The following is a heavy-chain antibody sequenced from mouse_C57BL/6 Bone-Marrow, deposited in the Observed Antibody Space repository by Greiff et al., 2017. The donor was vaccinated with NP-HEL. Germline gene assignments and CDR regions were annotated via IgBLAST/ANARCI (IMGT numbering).Heavy chain of an antibody. D-gene: IGHD3-3*01. V-gene: IGHV3-6*01. CDR3: AREGCDY. J-gene: IGHJ2*01. CDR2: ISYDGSN. CDR1: GYSITRGYY. Sequence: VQLKESGPGLVKPSQSLSLTCSVTGYSITRGYYWNWIRQFPGNKLEWMGYISYDGSNNYNPSLKNRISITRDTSKNQFFLKLNSVTTEDTATYYCAREGCDYWGQGTTLTVSS.